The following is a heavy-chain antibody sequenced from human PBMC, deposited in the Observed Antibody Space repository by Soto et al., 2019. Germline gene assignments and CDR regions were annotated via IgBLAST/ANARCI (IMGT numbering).Heavy chain of an antibody. Sequence: GASVKVSCKASGYTFTSYAMHLVGQAPGQRREWMGWINAGNGNTKYSQKFQGRVTITRDTSASTAYMELSSLRSEDTAVYYCAVDTMVRGVITYFDYWGQGTLVTVSS. CDR1: GYTFTSYA. J-gene: IGHJ4*02. V-gene: IGHV1-3*01. D-gene: IGHD3-10*01. CDR3: AVDTMVRGVITYFDY. CDR2: INAGNGNT.